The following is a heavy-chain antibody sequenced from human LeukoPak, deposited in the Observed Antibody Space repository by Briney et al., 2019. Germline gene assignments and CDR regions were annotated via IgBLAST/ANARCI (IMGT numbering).Heavy chain of an antibody. CDR3: AKGKRYPDY. Sequence: GGSLRLSCVVSGFTFSESWMSWVRQAPGKGLGWVASLNLDESDKYYVDSVKGRFTISRDNAKNSLYLQMDSLRVEDTAVYYCAKGKRYPDYWGQGTLVTVSS. V-gene: IGHV3-7*03. D-gene: IGHD1-1*01. CDR2: LNLDESDK. CDR1: GFTFSESW. J-gene: IGHJ4*02.